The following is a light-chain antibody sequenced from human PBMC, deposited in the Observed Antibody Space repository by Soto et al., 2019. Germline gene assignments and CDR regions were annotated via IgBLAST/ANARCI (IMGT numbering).Light chain of an antibody. V-gene: IGKV3-11*01. J-gene: IGKJ1*01. CDR3: QQRSNWPWT. CDR2: DAS. Sequence: EIVLTQSPATLSLARGERATLSCRASQSVSSYLAWYQQKPGQAPRLLIYDASNRATGIPARFSGSGSGTDFTLTISRLEPEDFAVYYCQQRSNWPWTFGQGTKVDIK. CDR1: QSVSSY.